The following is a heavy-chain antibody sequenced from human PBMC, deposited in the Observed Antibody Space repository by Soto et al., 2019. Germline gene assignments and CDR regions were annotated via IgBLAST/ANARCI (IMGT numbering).Heavy chain of an antibody. CDR2: INPSGGST. J-gene: IGHJ5*02. Sequence: ASVKVSCKASGYTFTSYYMHWVRQAPGQGLEWMGIINPSGGSTSYAQKFQGRVTMTRDTSTSTVYMELSSLRSEDTAVYYCARDTMGVVVDPNNWFDPWGQGNLVTSPQ. V-gene: IGHV1-46*01. D-gene: IGHD3-22*01. CDR1: GYTFTSYY. CDR3: ARDTMGVVVDPNNWFDP.